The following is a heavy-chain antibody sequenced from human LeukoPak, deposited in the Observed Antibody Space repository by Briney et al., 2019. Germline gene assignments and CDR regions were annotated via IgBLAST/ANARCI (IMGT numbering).Heavy chain of an antibody. V-gene: IGHV3-30-3*01. CDR3: ARSRDSGSYYAFDY. CDR1: GFTFSSYA. D-gene: IGHD1-26*01. J-gene: IGHJ4*02. Sequence: GGSLRLSCAASGFTFSSYAMHWVRQAPGKGLEWVAVISYDGSNKYYADSVKGRFTISRDNSKNTLYLQMNSLRAEDTAVYYCARSRDSGSYYAFDYWGQGTLVTVSS. CDR2: ISYDGSNK.